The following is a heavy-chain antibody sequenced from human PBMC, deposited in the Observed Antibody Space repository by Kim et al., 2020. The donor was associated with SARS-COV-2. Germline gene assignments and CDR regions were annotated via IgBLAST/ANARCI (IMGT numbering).Heavy chain of an antibody. CDR3: ARQFCSSSTCVLYFDF. Sequence: ASVKVSCKASGYTFTDYVLHWVRQAPGQRLEWMGWINTRSGNTQYSENLQAKVTISRDTSASTSYMELSRLESEDTGVYYCARQFCSSSTCVLYFDFWGQVSLLTVSS. D-gene: IGHD2-2*01. J-gene: IGHJ4*02. CDR2: INTRSGNT. CDR1: GYTFTDYV. V-gene: IGHV1-3*04.